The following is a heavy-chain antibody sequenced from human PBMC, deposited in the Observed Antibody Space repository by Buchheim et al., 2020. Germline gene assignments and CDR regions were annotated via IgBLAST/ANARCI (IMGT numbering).Heavy chain of an antibody. V-gene: IGHV3-30*18. CDR3: AKEGPYYYDSRASFDY. J-gene: IGHJ4*02. CDR2: ISYDGSNK. D-gene: IGHD3-22*01. Sequence: QVQLVESGGGVVQPGRSLRLSCAASGFTFSSYGMHWVRQAPGKGLEWVAVISYDGSNKYYADSVKGRFTISRDNSKNTLYLQMNSLRAEDTAVYYCAKEGPYYYDSRASFDYWGQGTL. CDR1: GFTFSSYG.